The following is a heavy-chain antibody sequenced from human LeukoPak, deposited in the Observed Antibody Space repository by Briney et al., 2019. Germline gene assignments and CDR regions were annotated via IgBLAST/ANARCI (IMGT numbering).Heavy chain of an antibody. V-gene: IGHV3-23*01. J-gene: IGHJ3*02. D-gene: IGHD2-15*01. Sequence: PGGSLRLSCAASGFTFSSYAMSWVRQAPGKGLEWVSAISGSGGSTYYADSVKGRFTISRDNSKNTPYLQMNSLRAEDTAVYYCAKDRSGGWWELTIDAFDIWGQGTMVTVSS. CDR3: AKDRSGGWWELTIDAFDI. CDR2: ISGSGGST. CDR1: GFTFSSYA.